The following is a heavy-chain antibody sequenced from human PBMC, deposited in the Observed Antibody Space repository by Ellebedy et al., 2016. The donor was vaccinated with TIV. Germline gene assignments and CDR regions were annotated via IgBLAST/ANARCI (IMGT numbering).Heavy chain of an antibody. CDR2: INHSGST. CDR1: GGSFSGYY. J-gene: IGHJ6*03. V-gene: IGHV4-34*01. Sequence: SETLSLXXAVYGGSFSGYYWSWIRQPPGKGLEWIGEINHSGSTNYNPSLKSRVTISVDTSKNQFSLKLSSVTAADTAVYYCARGRFLEWFLRALYYMDVWGKGTTVTVSS. D-gene: IGHD3-3*01. CDR3: ARGRFLEWFLRALYYMDV.